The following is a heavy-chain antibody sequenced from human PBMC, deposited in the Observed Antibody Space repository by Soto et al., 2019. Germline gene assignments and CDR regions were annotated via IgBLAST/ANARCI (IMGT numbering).Heavy chain of an antibody. J-gene: IGHJ4*02. V-gene: IGHV3-21*01. D-gene: IGHD6-25*01. CDR1: GFTFISYS. CDR2: ISSSSSYI. Sequence: GGSLRLSCAASGFTFISYSMNWVRQAPGKGLEWVSSISSSSSYIYYADSVKGRFTISRDNAKNSLYLQMNSLRAEDTAVYYCARDGLGGHYYFDYWGQGTLVTVSS. CDR3: ARDGLGGHYYFDY.